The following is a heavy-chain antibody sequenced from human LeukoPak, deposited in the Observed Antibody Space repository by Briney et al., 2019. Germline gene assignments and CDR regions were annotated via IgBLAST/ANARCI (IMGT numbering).Heavy chain of an antibody. CDR1: GFTFNNYA. D-gene: IGHD2-2*01. CDR2: ISSGGGSA. J-gene: IGHJ4*02. V-gene: IGHV3-23*01. CDR3: ASRLPAGLDVDY. Sequence: PGGSLRLSCAASGFTFNNYAMSWVRQAPGKGLEWVSAISSGGGSAYYADSVKGRFTISRDNSKNTLYLQMNSLTAEDTAVYYCASRLPAGLDVDYWGQGNLVTVSS.